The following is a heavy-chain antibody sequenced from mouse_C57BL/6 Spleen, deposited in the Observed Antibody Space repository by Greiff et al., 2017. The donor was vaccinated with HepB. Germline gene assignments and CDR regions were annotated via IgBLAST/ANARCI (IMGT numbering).Heavy chain of an antibody. CDR1: GYTFTSHW. Sequence: QVQLQQSGPELVRPGASVKISCTASGYTFTSHWMQWVRQRPGQGLEWIGEIYPGSGSTYYNEKFKGKATLTVDTSSSTAYMQLSSLTSEDSAVYCGAKRADYGRSDYWGQGTTLTVSS. J-gene: IGHJ2*01. CDR2: IYPGSGST. V-gene: IGHV1-56*01. CDR3: AKRADYGRSDY. D-gene: IGHD1-1*01.